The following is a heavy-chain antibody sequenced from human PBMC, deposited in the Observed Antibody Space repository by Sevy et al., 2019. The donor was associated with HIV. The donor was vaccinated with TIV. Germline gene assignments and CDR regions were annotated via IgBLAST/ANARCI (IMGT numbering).Heavy chain of an antibody. V-gene: IGHV1-18*01. J-gene: IGHJ6*03. CDR1: GYTFTSYG. CDR3: AGVKSGVYYYYYMDV. CDR2: ISAYNGNT. Sequence: ASVKVSCKASGYTFTSYGISWVRQAPGQGLEWMGWISAYNGNTKYAQKFQGRVTMTTDTSTSTAYMELRSLRSDDTAVYYCAGVKSGVYYYYYMDVWGKGTTVTVSS. D-gene: IGHD3-10*01.